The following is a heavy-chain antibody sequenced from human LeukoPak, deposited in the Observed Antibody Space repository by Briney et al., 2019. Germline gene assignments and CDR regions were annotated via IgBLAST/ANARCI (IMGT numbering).Heavy chain of an antibody. Sequence: GGSLRLSCAASGFTVSSNYMSWVRQAPGKGLEWVSVIYSGGSTYYADSVKGRFTISRDNSKNTLYLQMNSLRAEDTAVYYCARDGRGENWFDPRGQVTLVTVSS. CDR2: IYSGGST. J-gene: IGHJ5*02. CDR1: GFTVSSNY. V-gene: IGHV3-53*01. D-gene: IGHD3-10*01. CDR3: ARDGRGENWFDP.